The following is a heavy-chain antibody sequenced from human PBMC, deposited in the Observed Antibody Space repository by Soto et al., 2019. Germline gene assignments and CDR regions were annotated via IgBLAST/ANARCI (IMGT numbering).Heavy chain of an antibody. D-gene: IGHD3-10*01. V-gene: IGHV3-11*01. J-gene: IGHJ6*02. CDR2: ISGTGDTK. CDR3: AIGGGQIYYKGLDV. Sequence: GSLRLSCAASGLFFRDSYLSCIRQAPGKALECVAYISGTGDTKYYADSVTGRFTISRDNPKNSLYLQMNSLRPEDAAVYYCAIGGGQIYYKGLDVWGQGTTVTVSS. CDR1: GLFFRDSY.